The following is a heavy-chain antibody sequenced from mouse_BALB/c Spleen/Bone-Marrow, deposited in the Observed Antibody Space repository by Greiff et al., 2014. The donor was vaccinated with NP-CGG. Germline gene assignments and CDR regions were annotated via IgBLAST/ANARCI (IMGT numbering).Heavy chain of an antibody. V-gene: IGHV2-9*02. CDR3: ARDYGSRHYFDY. Sequence: VMLVESGPGLVAPSQSLSITCTVSGFSLTSYGVHWVRQPPGKGLEWLGVIWTGGTTNYDSALMSRLSISKDNSESQVFLKMNSLQTDDTAIYYCARDYGSRHYFDYWGQGTTLTVSS. D-gene: IGHD1-1*01. J-gene: IGHJ2*01. CDR1: GFSLTSYG. CDR2: IWTGGTT.